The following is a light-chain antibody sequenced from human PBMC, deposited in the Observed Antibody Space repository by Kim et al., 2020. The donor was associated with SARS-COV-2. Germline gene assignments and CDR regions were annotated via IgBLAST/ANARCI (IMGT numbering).Light chain of an antibody. CDR1: NLGDKD. CDR2: QDS. J-gene: IGLJ1*01. Sequence: SYELTQPPSVSVSPGQTAKIPCSGENLGDKDVFWYQQKPGQSPVLVIFQDSKRPSGIPERFSGSNSGNTATLTISGIQAMDEADYYCQVWDTNTYVFGT. CDR3: QVWDTNTYV. V-gene: IGLV3-1*01.